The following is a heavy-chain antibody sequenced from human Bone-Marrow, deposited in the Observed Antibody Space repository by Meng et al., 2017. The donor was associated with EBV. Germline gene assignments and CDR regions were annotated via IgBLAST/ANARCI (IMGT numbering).Heavy chain of an antibody. Sequence: VLSVDGESEACALPRGYFKSSRATFGSLLGSRLRHAPGQGLEWMGRNTPLTVTVNDEQKFHGAVTVTADESRTTVSLGLSSLRSEDTAKYYCARGHYDGNWGQGTLVTVSS. CDR1: RATFGSLL. V-gene: IGHV1-69*01. D-gene: IGHD3-22*01. J-gene: IGHJ4*02. CDR3: ARGHYDGN. CDR2: NTPLTVTV.